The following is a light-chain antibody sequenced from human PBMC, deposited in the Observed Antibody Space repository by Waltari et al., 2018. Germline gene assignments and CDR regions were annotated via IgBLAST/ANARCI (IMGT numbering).Light chain of an antibody. Sequence: CRARQSVGAKVVCDQQMAGQSPRLLIYDATSRTTGIPARFSGRGSGADVTLSISSLETEDFAVYYCQQRYNLPPTFGGGTKVEIE. CDR3: QQRYNLPPT. CDR2: DAT. J-gene: IGKJ4*01. CDR1: QSVGAK. V-gene: IGKV3-11*01.